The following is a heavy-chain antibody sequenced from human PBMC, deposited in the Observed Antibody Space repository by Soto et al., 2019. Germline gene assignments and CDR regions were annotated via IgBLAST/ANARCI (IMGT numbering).Heavy chain of an antibody. CDR1: GYPFTYYD. CDR2: MNTKSGNT. J-gene: IGHJ2*01. D-gene: IGHD4-17*01. Sequence: QVQLVQSGTEVKKPGASVRVSCQASGYPFTYYDINWVRQAPGQGLEWMGWMNTKSGNTGSAQRFQGRLTMNSNTSINTAYMDLTSLTSDDGATYYCARNHTATTYFDVWGRGTPVTVSS. V-gene: IGHV1-8*01. CDR3: ARNHTATTYFDV.